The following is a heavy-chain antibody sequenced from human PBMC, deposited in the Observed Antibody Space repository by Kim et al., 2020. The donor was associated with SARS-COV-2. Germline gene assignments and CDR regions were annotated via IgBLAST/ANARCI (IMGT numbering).Heavy chain of an antibody. Sequence: GESLKISCKGSGYSFTSYWIGWVRQMPGKGLEWMGIIYPGDSDTRYSPSFQGQVTISADKSISTAYLQWSSLKASDTAMYYCARSYYYDSSGYPPNNFDYWGQGTLVTVSS. CDR2: IYPGDSDT. CDR3: ARSYYYDSSGYPPNNFDY. D-gene: IGHD3-22*01. J-gene: IGHJ4*02. CDR1: GYSFTSYW. V-gene: IGHV5-51*01.